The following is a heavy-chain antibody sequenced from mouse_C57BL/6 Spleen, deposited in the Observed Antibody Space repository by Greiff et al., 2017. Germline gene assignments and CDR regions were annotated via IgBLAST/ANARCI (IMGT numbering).Heavy chain of an antibody. D-gene: IGHD1-1*01. CDR1: GFSLSTFGMG. CDR3: ARIDYYGSSWDYAMDY. V-gene: IGHV8-8*01. J-gene: IGHJ4*01. CDR2: IWWDDDK. Sequence: ESGPGILQPSQTLSLTCSFSGFSLSTFGMGVGWIRQPSGKGLEWLAHIWWDDDKYYNPALKSRLTISKDTSKNQVFLKIANVDTADTATYYCARIDYYGSSWDYAMDYWGQGTSVTVSS.